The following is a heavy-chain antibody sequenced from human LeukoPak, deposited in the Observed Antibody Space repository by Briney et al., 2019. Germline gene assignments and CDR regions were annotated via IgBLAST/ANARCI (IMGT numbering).Heavy chain of an antibody. CDR3: ARGGSGYDSFDY. Sequence: SETLSLICTVSGYPISSGYYWAWIRQSPGKGLEWIGSIYHDGRTDYNPSLKSRVTISADMSKDQFSLSLSSVTAADTAVYYCARGGSGYDSFDYWGQGTLVTVSS. J-gene: IGHJ4*02. V-gene: IGHV4-38-2*02. D-gene: IGHD5-12*01. CDR2: IYHDGRT. CDR1: GYPISSGYY.